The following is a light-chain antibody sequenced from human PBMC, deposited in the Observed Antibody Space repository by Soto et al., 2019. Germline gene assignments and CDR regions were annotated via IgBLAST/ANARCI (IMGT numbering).Light chain of an antibody. J-gene: IGKJ4*01. Sequence: DIQMTQSPSSLSASVGDRVTITCRASQSISSYLNWYQQKPGKAPKLLIYAASSLQSGVPSRFRGSGSGTDFTLTISSLQPEDVATYSCQQSYSTPLTFGGGTKVEIK. V-gene: IGKV1-39*01. CDR2: AAS. CDR3: QQSYSTPLT. CDR1: QSISSY.